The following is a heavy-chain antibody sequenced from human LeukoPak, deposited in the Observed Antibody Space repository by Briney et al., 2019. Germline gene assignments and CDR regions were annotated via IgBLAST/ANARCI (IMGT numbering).Heavy chain of an antibody. Sequence: ASVKVSCKASGYTFSSYGISWVRQAPGQGLEWMGWISAYNGNTNYAQMVQGRVTMTTDTSTSTAYMEVRRLRSDDTAMYYCARDVGDIVTIPAAISVPWGQGTLVTVSS. J-gene: IGHJ5*02. CDR1: GYTFSSYG. V-gene: IGHV1-18*01. D-gene: IGHD2-2*01. CDR2: ISAYNGNT. CDR3: ARDVGDIVTIPAAISVP.